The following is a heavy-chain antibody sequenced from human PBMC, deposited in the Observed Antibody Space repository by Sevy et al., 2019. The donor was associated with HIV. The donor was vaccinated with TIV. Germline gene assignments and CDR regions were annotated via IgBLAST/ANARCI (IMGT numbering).Heavy chain of an antibody. D-gene: IGHD4-17*01. CDR1: GIHFNAFY. J-gene: IGHJ4*02. Sequence: GALRPPRAASGIHFNAFYLTWIRPAPGKGAGWGSYISSGSTYTNYADPVKGRFTVSRDNAKNSLYLQMNSLRAEDTAVYYCARSRSNYGDYYFDYWGQGTLVTVSS. V-gene: IGHV3-11*06. CDR2: ISSGSTYT. CDR3: ARSRSNYGDYYFDY.